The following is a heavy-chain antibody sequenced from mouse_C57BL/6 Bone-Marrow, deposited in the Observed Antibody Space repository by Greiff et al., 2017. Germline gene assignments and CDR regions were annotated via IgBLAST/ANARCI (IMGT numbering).Heavy chain of an antibody. CDR3: ARKGYDGYCFDY. Sequence: QVHVKQSGAELVRPGTSVTMSCKASGYTFTNYWIGWAKQRPGHGLEWIGDIYPGGGYTNYNEKFKGKATLTADKSSSTAYMQFSSLTSEDSAIYYCARKGYDGYCFDYWGQGTTLTVSS. D-gene: IGHD2-3*01. V-gene: IGHV1-63*01. CDR2: IYPGGGYT. J-gene: IGHJ2*01. CDR1: GYTFTNYW.